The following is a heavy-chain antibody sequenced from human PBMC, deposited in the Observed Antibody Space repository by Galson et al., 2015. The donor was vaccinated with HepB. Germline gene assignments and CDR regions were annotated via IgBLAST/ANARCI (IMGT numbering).Heavy chain of an antibody. V-gene: IGHV1-69*04. D-gene: IGHD2-2*01. CDR1: GGTFSNYA. Sequence: SVKVSCKASGGTFSNYAISWVRQAPGQGLEWMGRIIPILGIANYAQKFQGRVTITADKSTTTAYMELSSLRSEDTAVFYCVAAANPQSYYHYYGMDVWGQGTTVTVSS. J-gene: IGHJ6*02. CDR3: VAAANPQSYYHYYGMDV. CDR2: IIPILGIA.